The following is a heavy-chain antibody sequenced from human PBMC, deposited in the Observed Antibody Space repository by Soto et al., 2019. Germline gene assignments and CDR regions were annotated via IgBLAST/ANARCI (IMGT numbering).Heavy chain of an antibody. Sequence: ETLSLTCAVYGGSFSGYYWSWIRQPPGKGLEWIGEINHSGSTNYNPSLKSRVTISVDTSKNQFSLKLSSVTAADTAVYYCARALPKYYYDSSGYYRQYYFDYWGQGTLVTVSS. CDR3: ARALPKYYYDSSGYYRQYYFDY. CDR2: INHSGST. J-gene: IGHJ4*02. D-gene: IGHD3-22*01. V-gene: IGHV4-34*01. CDR1: GGSFSGYY.